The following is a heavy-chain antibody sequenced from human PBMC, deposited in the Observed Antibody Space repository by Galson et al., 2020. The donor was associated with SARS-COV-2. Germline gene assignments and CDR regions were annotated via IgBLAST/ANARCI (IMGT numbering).Heavy chain of an antibody. J-gene: IGHJ6*02. Sequence: GESLKISCEVSGFTFNSYTMTWVRQAPGKGPEWVSSISSNSEYIYYEDSLKGRFTISRDNAKNSLYLQINSLRAEDTAVYYCAREASWAMFCMDVWGQGTTVTVSS. CDR3: AREASWAMFCMDV. V-gene: IGHV3-21*01. D-gene: IGHD3-10*02. CDR1: GFTFNSYT. CDR2: ISSNSEYI.